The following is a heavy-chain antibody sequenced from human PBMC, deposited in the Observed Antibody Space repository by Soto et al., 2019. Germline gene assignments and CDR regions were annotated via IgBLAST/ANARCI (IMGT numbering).Heavy chain of an antibody. CDR1: GGTFSSYT. V-gene: IGHV1-69*08. CDR3: AREIAVAGRGYYFDY. D-gene: IGHD6-19*01. J-gene: IGHJ4*02. CDR2: IIPILGIA. Sequence: QVQLVQSGAEVKKPGSSVKVSCKASGGTFSSYTISWVRQAPGQGLEWMGRIIPILGIANYVQKFQGRVTITADKSTSTAYMELSSLRSEDTAVYYCAREIAVAGRGYYFDYWGQGTLVTVSS.